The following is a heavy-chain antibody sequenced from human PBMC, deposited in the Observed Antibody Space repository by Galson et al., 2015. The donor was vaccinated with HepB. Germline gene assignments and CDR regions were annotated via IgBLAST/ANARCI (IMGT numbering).Heavy chain of an antibody. CDR3: ARDRVRGWEGSSELGY. D-gene: IGHD1-26*01. Sequence: SVKVSCKASGYTFTGYYMHWVRQAPGQGLEWMGWINPNSGGTNYAQKFQGRVTMTRDTSISTAYMELSRLRSDDTAVYYCARDRVRGWEGSSELGYWGQGTLVTVSS. CDR1: GYTFTGYY. V-gene: IGHV1-2*02. J-gene: IGHJ4*02. CDR2: INPNSGGT.